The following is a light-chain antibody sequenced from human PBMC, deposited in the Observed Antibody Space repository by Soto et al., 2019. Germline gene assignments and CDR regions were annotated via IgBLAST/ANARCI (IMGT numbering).Light chain of an antibody. CDR3: QHYGGMWR. Sequence: DIQMTQSPSTLSASVGDRVTITCRASQSITNRLAWYQQKPGKAPKVLIYDASSLESGVTSRFSGSGYGTEFILTISSLHPDDFATYCCQHYGGMWRFGQGAKVDIK. CDR2: DAS. J-gene: IGKJ1*01. CDR1: QSITNR. V-gene: IGKV1-5*01.